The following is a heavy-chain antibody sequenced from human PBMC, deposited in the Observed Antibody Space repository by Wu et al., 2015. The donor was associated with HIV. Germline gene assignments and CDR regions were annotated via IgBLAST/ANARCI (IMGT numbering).Heavy chain of an antibody. J-gene: IGHJ3*02. D-gene: IGHD6-13*01. Sequence: QVQLVQSGAEVKKPGASVKVSCKASGYTFTSYGISWVRQAPGQGLEWMGWISAYNGNTNYAQKLQGRVTMTTDTSTSTAYMELRSLRSDDTAVYYCARVGEEVDGSPGIAAADNAFDIWGQGTMVTVSS. CDR3: ARVGEEVDGSPGIAAADNAFDI. CDR1: GYTFTSYG. CDR2: ISAYNGNT. V-gene: IGHV1-18*01.